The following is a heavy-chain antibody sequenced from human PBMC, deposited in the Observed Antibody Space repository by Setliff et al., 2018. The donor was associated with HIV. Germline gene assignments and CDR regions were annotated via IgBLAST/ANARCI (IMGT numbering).Heavy chain of an antibody. J-gene: IGHJ4*02. D-gene: IGHD2-15*01. V-gene: IGHV4-38-2*02. Sequence: SETLSLTCSVSGYSITNGYYWGWFRQSPGKGLEWIATIYQTGSIYYNPSLQNRVTLLLDMSKNQFSLKLSSVTAADTAVYYCARQAWHSGRNGYFVDYWGQGALVTV. CDR1: GYSITNGYY. CDR2: IYQTGSI. CDR3: ARQAWHSGRNGYFVDY.